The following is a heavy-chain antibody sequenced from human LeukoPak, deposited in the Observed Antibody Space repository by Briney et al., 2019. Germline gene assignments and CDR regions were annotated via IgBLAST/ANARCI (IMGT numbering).Heavy chain of an antibody. CDR1: GFSFSSYA. D-gene: IGHD3-3*01. CDR3: ATVGQYYDRSPYDY. CDR2: ISGSGGST. Sequence: GGSLRLSCAASGFSFSSYAMSWVRQAPGKGLEWVSAISGSGGSTYYADSVKSRFTTSRENSNNKLYLQINSLRAEDKAVYYCATVGQYYDRSPYDYWGQGTLVTVSS. J-gene: IGHJ4*02. V-gene: IGHV3-23*01.